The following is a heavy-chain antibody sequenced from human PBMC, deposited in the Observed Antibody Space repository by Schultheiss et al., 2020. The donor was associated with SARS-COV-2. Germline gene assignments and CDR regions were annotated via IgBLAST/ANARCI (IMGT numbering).Heavy chain of an antibody. J-gene: IGHJ6*03. Sequence: GESLKISCAASGFIFTNYAIHWVRQAPGKGLEWVSAISGSGGNTYYADSVKGRFTISRDNSKNTLYLQMNRLRAEDTAVYYCARVRDWNFPLGYYMDVWGKGTTVTVSS. CDR1: GFIFTNYA. V-gene: IGHV3-23*01. CDR2: ISGSGGNT. D-gene: IGHD1-7*01. CDR3: ARVRDWNFPLGYYMDV.